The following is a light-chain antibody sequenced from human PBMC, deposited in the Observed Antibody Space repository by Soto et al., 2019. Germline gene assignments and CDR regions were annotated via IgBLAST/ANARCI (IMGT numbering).Light chain of an antibody. J-gene: IGKJ1*01. CDR2: RAS. V-gene: IGKV1-39*01. CDR1: QSVATY. CDR3: QQSYTFPWT. Sequence: DIQMTQSPSTLSGSVGDRVTITCRASQSVATYLHWYQQQPGTAPRLLISRASSVRSGVPPRFSGSGSGRDYTLTISSLRPEDIGTYFCQQSYTFPWTFGPGTKVDIK.